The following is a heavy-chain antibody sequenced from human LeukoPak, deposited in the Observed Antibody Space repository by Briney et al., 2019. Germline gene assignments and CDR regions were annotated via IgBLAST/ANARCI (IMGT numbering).Heavy chain of an antibody. Sequence: ASVKVSCKASGYTFTGYYMHWLRQAPGQGLEWMGWINPNSGGTNYAQKFQGRVTMTRDTSISTAYMELSRLRSDDTAVYYCARTPVVPAAIWRGWWFDPWGQGTLVTVSS. J-gene: IGHJ5*02. CDR3: ARTPVVPAAIWRGWWFDP. CDR1: GYTFTGYY. D-gene: IGHD2-2*02. CDR2: INPNSGGT. V-gene: IGHV1-2*02.